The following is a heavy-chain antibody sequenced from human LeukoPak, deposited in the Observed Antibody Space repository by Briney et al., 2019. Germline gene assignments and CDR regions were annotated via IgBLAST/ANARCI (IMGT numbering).Heavy chain of an antibody. CDR3: ARGGIGAAGPVGY. V-gene: IGHV4-59*01. Sequence: SETVSLTCTVSGRFISRYYWSWIRQPPAKRLEWIGYIYYSGSTNYNPSLKTRVTISVDTSMSQCSLKLSSVTASVTAVDYCARGGIGAAGPVGYRGQATLVTVSS. CDR2: IYYSGST. CDR1: GRFISRYY. D-gene: IGHD6-13*01. J-gene: IGHJ4*02.